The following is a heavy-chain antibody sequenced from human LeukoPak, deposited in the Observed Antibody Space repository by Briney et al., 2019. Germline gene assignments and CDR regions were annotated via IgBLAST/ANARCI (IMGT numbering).Heavy chain of an antibody. J-gene: IGHJ4*02. Sequence: ASVKVSCKASGYTFTNYEINWARQAAGQGLEWMGWMNPNSGDTAYAQKFQGRITMTRSTSISTAYMELSSLRSEDTAVYYCARGLGTYDSSDLTWPMISFWGQGTLVTVSS. CDR2: MNPNSGDT. CDR3: ARGLGTYDSSDLTWPMISF. CDR1: GYTFTNYE. V-gene: IGHV1-8*01. D-gene: IGHD3-22*01.